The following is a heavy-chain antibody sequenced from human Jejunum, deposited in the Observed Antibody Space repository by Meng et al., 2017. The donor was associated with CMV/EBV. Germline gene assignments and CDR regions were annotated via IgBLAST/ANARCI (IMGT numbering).Heavy chain of an antibody. D-gene: IGHD4-23*01. J-gene: IGHJ4*02. V-gene: IGHV1-18*01. Sequence: ASGYTFTTYGLSWVRQAPGQGLEWLGWISAFYGSTRYAQNVQGRVTMTRDTSTSTAYLELRSLRSDDTAVYYCSREVDYGGYTAMGYWGQGTLVTVSS. CDR1: GYTFTTYG. CDR3: SREVDYGGYTAMGY. CDR2: ISAFYGST.